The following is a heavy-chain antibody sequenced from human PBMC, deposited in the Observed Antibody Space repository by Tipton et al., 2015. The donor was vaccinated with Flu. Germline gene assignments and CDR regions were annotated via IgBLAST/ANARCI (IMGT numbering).Heavy chain of an antibody. CDR3: ARGSGDANTYFDS. CDR1: GGSFSGYY. Sequence: TLSLTCAVYGGSFSGYYWTWIRQPPGKGLEWIGEINHSGTTKYSPSHKSRVTVSVDTAKNQFSLKWRSVTAAETAVYYCARGSGDANTYFDSWGQGTLVTVSS. J-gene: IGHJ4*02. V-gene: IGHV4-34*01. CDR2: INHSGTT. D-gene: IGHD5-12*01.